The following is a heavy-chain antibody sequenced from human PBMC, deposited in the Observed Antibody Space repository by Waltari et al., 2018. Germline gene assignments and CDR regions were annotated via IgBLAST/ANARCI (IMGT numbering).Heavy chain of an antibody. CDR3: ARRFDS. J-gene: IGHJ4*02. V-gene: IGHV3-48*03. Sequence: EVQLVESGRGLLQPGGSLRLSCAVSGFTLRSYGLNWVRQAPGKGLEWVSYISSSGSTINYADSVKGRFTISRDNAKNSLYLQMNSLRAEDTAVYHCARRFDSWGQGTLVTVSS. CDR2: ISSSGSTI. CDR1: GFTLRSYG.